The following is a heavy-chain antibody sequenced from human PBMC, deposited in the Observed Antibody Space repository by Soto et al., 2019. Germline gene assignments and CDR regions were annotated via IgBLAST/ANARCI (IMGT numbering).Heavy chain of an antibody. D-gene: IGHD3-10*01. CDR3: ARESRITMVRGYMDV. J-gene: IGHJ6*02. CDR2: INPSGGST. Sequence: ASVKVSCKASGYTFTIYYMHCVLQSPLQGLEWMGIINPSGGSTSYAQKFQGRVTMTRDTSTSTVYMELSSLRSEDTAVYYCARESRITMVRGYMDVWGQGTTVTVSS. V-gene: IGHV1-46*01. CDR1: GYTFTIYY.